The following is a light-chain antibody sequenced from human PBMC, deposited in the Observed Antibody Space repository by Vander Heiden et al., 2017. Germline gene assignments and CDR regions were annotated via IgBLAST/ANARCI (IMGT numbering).Light chain of an antibody. Sequence: QSVLQQPPSLSGAPGQRVTISCTRRSSNIVVGPDVPRHPQRPGSAPKLLSCANSTRPSGIPDRFSSSKSGTSASLAITGRQGEDEADYYCQADDRSLGYVFGTGTKFSVL. J-gene: IGLJ1*01. CDR1: SSNIVVGPD. CDR2: ANS. V-gene: IGLV1-40*01. CDR3: QADDRSLGYV.